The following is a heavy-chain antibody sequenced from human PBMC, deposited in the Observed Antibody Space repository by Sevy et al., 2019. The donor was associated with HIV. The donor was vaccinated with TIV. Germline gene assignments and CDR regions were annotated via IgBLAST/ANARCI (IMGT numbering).Heavy chain of an antibody. CDR1: GGSISSGGYS. D-gene: IGHD3-16*02. J-gene: IGHJ3*02. Sequence: SETLSLTCAVSGGSISSGGYSWSWIRQPPGKGLEWIGYIYHSGSTYYNPSLKSRVTISVDRSKNQFSLKLSSVTAADTAVYYCARTQYMITFGGVIVIGAFDIWGQRTMVTVSS. CDR3: ARTQYMITFGGVIVIGAFDI. V-gene: IGHV4-30-2*01. CDR2: IYHSGST.